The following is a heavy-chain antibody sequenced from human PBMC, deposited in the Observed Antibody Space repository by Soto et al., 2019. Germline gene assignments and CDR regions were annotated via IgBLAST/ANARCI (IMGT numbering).Heavy chain of an antibody. CDR1: GYTFYSHS. Sequence: GASVKVSCKASGYTFYSHSISWVRQAPGQGLEWMGRISADNGNTKYAQKFRGRVTMTTDTSTSTVYMELRNLRSDDTAVYYCAKCIQQDYYYGMDVWGRGTTVTVSS. V-gene: IGHV1-18*01. CDR2: ISADNGNT. J-gene: IGHJ6*02. D-gene: IGHD5-18*01. CDR3: AKCIQQDYYYGMDV.